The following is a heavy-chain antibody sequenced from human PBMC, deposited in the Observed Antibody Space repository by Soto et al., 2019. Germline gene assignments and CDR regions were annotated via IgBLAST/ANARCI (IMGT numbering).Heavy chain of an antibody. CDR3: SCFSSSRDYRDLLSY. D-gene: IGHD4-17*01. Sequence: SETLSLTCTVSGGSISSYYWSWIRQPPGKGLEWIGYIYYSGSSNYNASLKSRLTMSVDTSKNQFSLKLSSVTAADTAVYYCSCFSSSRDYRDLLSYWGQGTLVIVSS. CDR1: GGSISSYY. CDR2: IYYSGSS. V-gene: IGHV4-59*12. J-gene: IGHJ4*02.